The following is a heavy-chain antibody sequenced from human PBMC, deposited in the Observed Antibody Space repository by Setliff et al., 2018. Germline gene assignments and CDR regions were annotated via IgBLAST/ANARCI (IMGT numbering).Heavy chain of an antibody. Sequence: GGSVKVSCKASGYTFTSYGISWVRRAPGQGLEWMGWISAYNGNTNYAQKLQGRVTMTTDTSTSTAYMDLRSLRSDDTAVYYCARDDSLASDAFDIWGQGTMVTVS. V-gene: IGHV1-18*01. CDR2: ISAYNGNT. J-gene: IGHJ3*02. D-gene: IGHD2-21*02. CDR1: GYTFTSYG. CDR3: ARDDSLASDAFDI.